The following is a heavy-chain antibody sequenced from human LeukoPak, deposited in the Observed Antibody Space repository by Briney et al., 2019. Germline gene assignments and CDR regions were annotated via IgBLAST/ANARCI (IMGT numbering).Heavy chain of an antibody. CDR1: GYTSTNYG. Sequence: ASVKVSCKASGYTSTNYGISWVRQAPGQGLEWMGWISINRGNTNYAQKFQGRVSMTTDTSTSTAYMELSRLRSDDTAVYYCARDRGYDYVWGSYLDTTNFDYWGQGTLVTVSS. D-gene: IGHD3-16*02. CDR2: ISINRGNT. V-gene: IGHV1-18*01. CDR3: ARDRGYDYVWGSYLDTTNFDY. J-gene: IGHJ4*02.